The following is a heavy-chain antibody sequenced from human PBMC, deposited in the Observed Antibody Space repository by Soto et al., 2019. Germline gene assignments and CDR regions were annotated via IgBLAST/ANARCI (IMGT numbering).Heavy chain of an antibody. D-gene: IGHD6-13*01. V-gene: IGHV4-39*01. Sequence: QLQLQESGPGLVKPSETLSLTCTVSGGSISSSSYYWGWIRQPPGKGLEWIGSIYYSGSTYYNPSLKSRVTISVDTSKNQFSLKLSSVTAADTAVYYCARSPATWETIAAAGSYLDYWGQGTLVTVSS. CDR1: GGSISSSSYY. J-gene: IGHJ4*02. CDR2: IYYSGST. CDR3: ARSPATWETIAAAGSYLDY.